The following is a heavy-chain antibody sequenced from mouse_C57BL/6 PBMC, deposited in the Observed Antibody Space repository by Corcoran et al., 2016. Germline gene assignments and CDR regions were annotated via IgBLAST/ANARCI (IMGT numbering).Heavy chain of an antibody. Sequence: QVQLVETGGDLVRPGNSLKLSCVTSGFTFSDYRMHWLRQPPGKRLEWIAVIPVKSDNFGANYAESVKGRFAISRDDSKSSVYLELNRLREEDTATYFCSRGNSEGFPYWGQGTLVTVSP. CDR2: IPVKSDNFGA. CDR1: GFTFSDYR. J-gene: IGHJ3*01. CDR3: SRGNSEGFPY. V-gene: IGHV13-2*01. D-gene: IGHD2-1*01.